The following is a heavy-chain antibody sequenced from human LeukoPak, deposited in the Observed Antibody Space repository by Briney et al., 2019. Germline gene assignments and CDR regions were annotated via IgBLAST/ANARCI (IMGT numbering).Heavy chain of an antibody. D-gene: IGHD3/OR15-3a*01. CDR3: ARRGLVAGIYDLVYGFDL. V-gene: IGHV1-8*03. CDR2: VDPDTGNT. Sequence: GASVKVSCKAAGYSFTTFHINWVRQAPGQGPEWMWWVDPDTGNTGFAQKFQGRVTITQNSSVTTVYMELSSLTSEDTAVYYCARRGLVAGIYDLVYGFDLWGQGTMVTVSS. CDR1: GYSFTTFH. J-gene: IGHJ3*01.